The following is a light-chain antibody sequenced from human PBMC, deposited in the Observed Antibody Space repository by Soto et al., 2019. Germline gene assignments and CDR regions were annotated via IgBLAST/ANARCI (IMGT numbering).Light chain of an antibody. CDR1: QSVSSY. J-gene: IGKJ1*01. CDR2: DAS. V-gene: IGKV3-11*01. CDR3: QQRGNWPLT. Sequence: EIVLTQSPAPLSLSPGARATLSCRASQSVSSYFAWYQQKPGQAPRLLIYDASNRATGIPARFSGSGSGTDFTLTMSSLEPEDFAVYYCQQRGNWPLTFGQGTKVEIK.